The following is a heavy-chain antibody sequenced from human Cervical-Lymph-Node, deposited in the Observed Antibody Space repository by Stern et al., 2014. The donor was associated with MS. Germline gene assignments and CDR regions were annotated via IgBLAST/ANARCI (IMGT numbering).Heavy chain of an antibody. D-gene: IGHD2-2*01. J-gene: IGHJ2*01. CDR1: GYSFTNYW. CDR3: ARRAGYCSRTNCYAYWYFDI. V-gene: IGHV5-51*01. CDR2: IYPGDSDA. Sequence: EGQLVESGAVVKEPGEFLKISCQTSGYSFTNYWIAWVRQMPGQGLEWMGLIYPGDSDAKSSPPSLGRFTSSPAKSPNPASVQWSSLRASDTATYYCARRAGYCSRTNCYAYWYFDIWGRGTLVTVSS.